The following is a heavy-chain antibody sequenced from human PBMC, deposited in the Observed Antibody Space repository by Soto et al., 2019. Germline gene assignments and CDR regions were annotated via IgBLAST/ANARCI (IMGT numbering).Heavy chain of an antibody. CDR3: ATLPPRVVASLLPIPT. V-gene: IGHV4-4*02. CDR1: GGSISSSNW. J-gene: IGHJ5*02. D-gene: IGHD1-26*01. Sequence: VQLRQSGPGLVKPSGTLSLTCAVSGGSISSSNWWTWVRQAPGKGLEWIGEIYHSGNTYYNPSLMRRPTITVDTSNNQFSLKLNSVTAADTAVYYCATLPPRVVASLLPIPTWGQGTLVTVSS. CDR2: IYHSGNT.